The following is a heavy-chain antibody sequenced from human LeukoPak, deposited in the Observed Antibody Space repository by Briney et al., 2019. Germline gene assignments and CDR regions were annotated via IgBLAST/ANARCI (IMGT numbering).Heavy chain of an antibody. CDR1: GFTVSNNY. CDR3: ARVVVPAALTYYYYYYMDV. J-gene: IGHJ6*03. D-gene: IGHD2-2*01. Sequence: GSLRLSCAASGFTVSNNYISWVRQAPGKGLEWIGEINHSGSTNYNPSLKSRVTISVDTSKNQFSLKLSSVTAADTAVYYCARVVVPAALTYYYYYYMDVWGKGTTVTVSS. V-gene: IGHV4-34*01. CDR2: INHSGST.